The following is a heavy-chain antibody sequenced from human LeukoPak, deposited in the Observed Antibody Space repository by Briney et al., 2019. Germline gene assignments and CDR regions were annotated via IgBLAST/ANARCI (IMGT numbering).Heavy chain of an antibody. CDR2: IYYSGTI. V-gene: IGHV4-39*01. D-gene: IGHD3-10*01. CDR3: ARSLGANTWVGNWFDP. Sequence: PSETLSLTCGVSGGSISSPNHDWAWVRQPPGQGLEWIGSIYYSGTIYYNLSLKSRVTLSVDTSQNQFSLKLSSVTAADTAIYFCARSLGANTWVGNWFDPWGQGTLVTVSP. CDR1: GGSISSPNHD. J-gene: IGHJ5*02.